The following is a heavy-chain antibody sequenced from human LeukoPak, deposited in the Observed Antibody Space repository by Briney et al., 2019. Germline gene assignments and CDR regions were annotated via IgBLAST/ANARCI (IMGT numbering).Heavy chain of an antibody. V-gene: IGHV4-59*02. CDR3: AREVSGAGHFGY. CDR1: GGSVSSYY. D-gene: IGHD6-13*01. Sequence: SETLSLTCTVSGGSVSSYYWNWIRQPPGKGLEWIGYIYSSGSTKYNPSLKSRVTMSVDTSKNQFSLKLSSVTAADTAVYYCAREVSGAGHFGYWGQGTPVTVSS. CDR2: IYSSGST. J-gene: IGHJ4*02.